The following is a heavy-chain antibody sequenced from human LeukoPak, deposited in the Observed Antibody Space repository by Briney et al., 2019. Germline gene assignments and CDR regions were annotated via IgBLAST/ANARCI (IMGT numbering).Heavy chain of an antibody. V-gene: IGHV3-48*01. CDR1: GFTFNAYP. Sequence: GGSLRLSCAASGFTFNAYPMNWVRQAPGKGLEWISYINHNSQSVYYADSVKGRFTISRDNAKNSLYLRMDSLRAEDTAIYYCVKDYAWALDFWGQGTLVTVSS. J-gene: IGHJ4*02. CDR3: VKDYAWALDF. CDR2: INHNSQSV. D-gene: IGHD3-16*01.